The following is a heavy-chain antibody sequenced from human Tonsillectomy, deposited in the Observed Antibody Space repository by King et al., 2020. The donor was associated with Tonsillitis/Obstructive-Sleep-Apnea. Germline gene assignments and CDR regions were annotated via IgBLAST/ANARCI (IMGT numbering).Heavy chain of an antibody. CDR3: SRDPSGFHFDY. CDR1: GFTFGDYA. V-gene: IGHV3-49*05. J-gene: IGHJ4*02. CDR2: IRGKAFGGAT. Sequence: QLVQSGGGLVKPGRSLRLSCTASGFTFGDYAMSCFRQAPGKGLEWVGYIRGKAFGGATVFAASVKGRFTMSRDDSNSIAYLQMNILKTEDTAMYYCSRDPSGFHFDYWGQGTLVTVSS.